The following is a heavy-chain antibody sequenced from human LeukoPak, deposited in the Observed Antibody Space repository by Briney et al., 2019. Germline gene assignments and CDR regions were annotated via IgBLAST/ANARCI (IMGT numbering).Heavy chain of an antibody. V-gene: IGHV3-53*01. CDR1: GFTVSSNY. D-gene: IGHD3-10*01. CDR3: ARERGVGGSGTLDY. Sequence: PGGPLRLSCAASGFTVSSNYMSWVRQGPGKGLEWVSVIYSGGSTYYADSVKGRFAISRDNSKNTLYLQMNSLRAEGTAVYYCARERGVGGSGTLDYWGRGTLVAVSS. CDR2: IYSGGST. J-gene: IGHJ4*02.